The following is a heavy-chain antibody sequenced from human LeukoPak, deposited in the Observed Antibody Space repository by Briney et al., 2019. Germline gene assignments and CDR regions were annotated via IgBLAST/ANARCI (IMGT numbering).Heavy chain of an antibody. D-gene: IGHD2-2*01. CDR3: AKDRYCSSTRCPLDAFDT. Sequence: GGSLRLSCAASGFTFSSYGMHWVRLAPGKGLEWVAFIRYDGSNKYYADSVKGRFTISRDNSKNTLYLQMNSLRAKDTAVYYCAKDRYCSSTRCPLDAFDTWGQGTMVTLSS. CDR1: GFTFSSYG. CDR2: IRYDGSNK. V-gene: IGHV3-30*02. J-gene: IGHJ3*02.